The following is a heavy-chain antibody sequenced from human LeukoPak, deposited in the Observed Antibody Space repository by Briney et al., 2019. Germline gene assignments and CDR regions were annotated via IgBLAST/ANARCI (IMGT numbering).Heavy chain of an antibody. D-gene: IGHD4-17*01. J-gene: IGHJ6*02. Sequence: SVKVSCNASGYTFTRYDINWVRQATGQGLEWMGRIIPILGIANYAQKFQGRVTITADKSTSTAYMELSSLRSEDTAVYYCARDPPGGTVSAYYYYGMDVWGQGTTVTVSS. CDR2: IIPILGIA. CDR1: GYTFTRYD. V-gene: IGHV1-69*04. CDR3: ARDPPGGTVSAYYYYGMDV.